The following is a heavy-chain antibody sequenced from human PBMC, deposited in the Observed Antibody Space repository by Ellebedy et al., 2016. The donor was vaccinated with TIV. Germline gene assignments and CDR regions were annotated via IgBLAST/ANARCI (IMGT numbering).Heavy chain of an antibody. V-gene: IGHV4-30-4*01. CDR3: ARVLRGARCFDP. Sequence: SEPLSLTXTVSGGSISGAIDYWSWVRQAPGKGLEWIVNIYHSGTTYYNASLKSRVTISVDPSKDQFFLNLISVTAADTAVYYCARVLRGARCFDPWGQGILVTVFS. CDR1: GGSISGAIDY. J-gene: IGHJ5*02. D-gene: IGHD3-10*01. CDR2: IYHSGTT.